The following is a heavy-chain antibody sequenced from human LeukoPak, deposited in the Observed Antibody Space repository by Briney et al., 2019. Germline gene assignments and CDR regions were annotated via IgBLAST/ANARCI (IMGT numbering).Heavy chain of an antibody. CDR2: IYYTGST. J-gene: IGHJ4*02. V-gene: IGHV4-30-4*01. D-gene: IGHD3-9*01. CDR3: ASGSTGPDY. Sequence: PSQTLSLTCTVSGGSISSGDYYWSWIRQPPGKGLEWIGYIYYTGSTYYNPSLKSRVTISIDTSKNQFSLNLNSVTAADTAVYYCASGSTGPDYWGQGTLVTVSS. CDR1: GGSISSGDYY.